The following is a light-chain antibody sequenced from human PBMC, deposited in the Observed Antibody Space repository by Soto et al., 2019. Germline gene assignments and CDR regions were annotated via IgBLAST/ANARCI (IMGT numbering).Light chain of an antibody. J-gene: IGKJ4*01. CDR1: QSVSSN. CDR3: QQFTRYPLT. V-gene: IGKV3-15*01. CDR2: GAS. Sequence: EIVMTQSPATLSVSPGERATLSCRASQSVSSNLAWYQQKPGQAPRLLIYGASTRATGIPARFSGSGSGTDFTLTISRLEPGDIAVYYCQQFTRYPLTFGGGTKVDIK.